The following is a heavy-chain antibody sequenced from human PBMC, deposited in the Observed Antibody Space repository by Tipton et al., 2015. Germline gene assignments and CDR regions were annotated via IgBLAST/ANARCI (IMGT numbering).Heavy chain of an antibody. CDR2: IDYSGTT. CDR1: GDSISSGGYY. D-gene: IGHD2-15*01. CDR3: ARGGNNWFDP. V-gene: IGHV4-31*03. Sequence: TLSLTCTVSGDSISSGGYYWSWIRQHPGKGLEWIGNIDYSGTTYYNPSLKSRVSISVDTSKNQFSLKLTSVNAADTAVYYCARGGNNWFDPWGQGTLVTVSS. J-gene: IGHJ5*02.